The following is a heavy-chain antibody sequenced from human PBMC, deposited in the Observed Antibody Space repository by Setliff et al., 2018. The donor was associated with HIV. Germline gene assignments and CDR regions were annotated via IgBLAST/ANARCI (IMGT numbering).Heavy chain of an antibody. CDR2: MHPNSGAT. D-gene: IGHD2-2*01. CDR1: GHTFTNYD. CDR3: ARKDGVGYCDSNSCYGIGPIDF. J-gene: IGHJ4*02. V-gene: IGHV1-8*01. Sequence: ASVKVSCKASGHTFTNYDVIWVRRATGQGLEWMGWMHPNSGATGYAQKFQGRVTMTRDTSISTAYMELSSLKSDDTAVYYCARKDGVGYCDSNSCYGIGPIDFWGQGSLVTVSS.